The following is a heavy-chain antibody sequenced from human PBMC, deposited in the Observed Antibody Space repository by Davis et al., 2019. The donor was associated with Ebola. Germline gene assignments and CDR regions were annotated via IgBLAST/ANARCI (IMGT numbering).Heavy chain of an antibody. Sequence: GESLKISCAASGFTFSSYSMNWVRQAPGKGLEWVSYISSSSSTIYYADSVKGRFTISRDNAKNSLYLQMNSLRDEDTAVYYCARTSYGPGIAAINYYYYGMDVWGKGTTVTVSS. CDR1: GFTFSSYS. CDR2: ISSSSSTI. CDR3: ARTSYGPGIAAINYYYYGMDV. J-gene: IGHJ6*04. V-gene: IGHV3-48*02. D-gene: IGHD6-13*01.